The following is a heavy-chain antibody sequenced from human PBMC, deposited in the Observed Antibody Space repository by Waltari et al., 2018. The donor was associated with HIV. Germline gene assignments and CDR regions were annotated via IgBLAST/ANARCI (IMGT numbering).Heavy chain of an antibody. CDR3: ARGQWDFQH. CDR2: IWYDGSNK. Sequence: VPLVESGGGVVQPGRAVGLCWAAAGLTSGRCGAYRVRQAPGKGLEWVAVIWYDGSNKYYADSVKGRFTISRDNSKNTLYLQMNSLRAEDTAVYYCARGQWDFQHWGQGTLVTVSS. V-gene: IGHV3-33*01. D-gene: IGHD1-26*01. CDR1: GLTSGRCG. J-gene: IGHJ1*01.